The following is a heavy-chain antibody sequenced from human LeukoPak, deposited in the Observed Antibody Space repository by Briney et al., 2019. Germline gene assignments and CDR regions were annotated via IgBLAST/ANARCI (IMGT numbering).Heavy chain of an antibody. D-gene: IGHD2-2*01. Sequence: PGGSLRLSCAASGFTFSTYWMHWVRQAPGKGLEWVSSIISSSSYIYYADSVKGRFTISIDNAKNSLYLQMNSLGAEDTAVYYCARDSCSSTSCPTFDYWGPGTLVTVSS. J-gene: IGHJ4*02. CDR2: IISSSSYI. CDR1: GFTFSTYW. V-gene: IGHV3-21*01. CDR3: ARDSCSSTSCPTFDY.